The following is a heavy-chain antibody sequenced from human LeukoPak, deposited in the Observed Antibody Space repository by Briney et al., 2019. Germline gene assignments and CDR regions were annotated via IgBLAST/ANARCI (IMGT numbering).Heavy chain of an antibody. CDR2: IYPSGNT. J-gene: IGHJ6*03. D-gene: IGHD3-10*01. Sequence: SETLSLTCTVSGGSIISSSYYWSWIRQPAGKGLEWIGHIYPSGNTNYNPSLKSRVTISVDTSKNQFSLKLSSVTAADTAVYYCARTTMVRGTYYMDVWGKGTTVTISS. CDR3: ARTTMVRGTYYMDV. CDR1: GGSIISSSYY. V-gene: IGHV4-61*10.